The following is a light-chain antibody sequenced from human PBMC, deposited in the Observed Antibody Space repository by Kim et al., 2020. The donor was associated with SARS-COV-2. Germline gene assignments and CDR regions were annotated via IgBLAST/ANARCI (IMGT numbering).Light chain of an antibody. CDR1: QDFSDY. J-gene: IGKJ1*01. V-gene: IGKV1-16*01. CDR3: QQYKFYQWT. Sequence: APVGDRVTITCQASQDFSDYLAWFQQKPGKAPKSLIYAASRLQSGVPSRFSGSGSGTEFTLTISNLQPEDFATYYCQQYKFYQWTFGQGTKVDIK. CDR2: AAS.